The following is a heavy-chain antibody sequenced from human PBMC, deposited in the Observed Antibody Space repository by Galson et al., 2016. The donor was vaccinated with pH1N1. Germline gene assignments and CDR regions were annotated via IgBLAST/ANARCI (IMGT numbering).Heavy chain of an antibody. J-gene: IGHJ4*02. CDR2: LIPLSVTA. V-gene: IGHV1-69*13. D-gene: IGHD1-26*01. CDR3: ATEREGGSFWVWSYFDY. Sequence: SVKVSCKASGGTFSSYPISWVRQAPGQGLEWMGRLIPLSVTANYAQKFQGRVTITADESTSTAYMELSSLTSEDTALYYCATEREGGSFWVWSYFDYWGQGTLVTVSS. CDR1: GGTFSSYP.